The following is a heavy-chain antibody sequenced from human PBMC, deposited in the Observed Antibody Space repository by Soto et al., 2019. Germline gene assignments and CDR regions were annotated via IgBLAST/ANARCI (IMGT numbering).Heavy chain of an antibody. CDR2: IYYSGST. V-gene: IGHV4-39*01. CDR1: GGSISSSSYY. J-gene: IGHJ4*02. Sequence: SETLSLTCTVSGGSISSSSYYWGWIRQPPGKGLEWIGSIYYSGSTYYNPSLKSRVTISVDTSKNQLSLKLSSVTAADTAVYYCARSDYGSGSYGDYWGQGTLVTVSS. D-gene: IGHD3-10*01. CDR3: ARSDYGSGSYGDY.